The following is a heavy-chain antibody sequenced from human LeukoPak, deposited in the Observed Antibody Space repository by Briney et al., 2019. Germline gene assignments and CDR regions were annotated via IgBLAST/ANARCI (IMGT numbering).Heavy chain of an antibody. D-gene: IGHD5-18*01. J-gene: IGHJ4*02. CDR3: AKAQAIFSYGQYYFDY. CDR2: ISGSGGTT. CDR1: GFTVNTNH. V-gene: IGHV3-23*01. Sequence: GGSLRLSCAASGFTVNTNHMHWVRQAPWRGLEWVSAISGSGGTTYYADSVKGRFTISRDNSKNTLYLQMNSLRAEDTAVFYCAKAQAIFSYGQYYFDYWGQGTLVTVSS.